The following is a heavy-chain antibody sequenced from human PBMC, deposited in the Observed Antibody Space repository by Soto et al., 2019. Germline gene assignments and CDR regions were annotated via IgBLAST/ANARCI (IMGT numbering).Heavy chain of an antibody. V-gene: IGHV3-7*01. D-gene: IGHD6-19*01. Sequence: GGSLRLSCAASGFTLRSYWMSWVRQAPGKGLEWLATIKTDASEKKYVDSVKGRFTVSRDNAKNSLYLQMNSLRAEDTAVYYCARGMAVAANFDYWGQGTLVTVSS. CDR1: GFTLRSYW. CDR2: IKTDASEK. CDR3: ARGMAVAANFDY. J-gene: IGHJ4*02.